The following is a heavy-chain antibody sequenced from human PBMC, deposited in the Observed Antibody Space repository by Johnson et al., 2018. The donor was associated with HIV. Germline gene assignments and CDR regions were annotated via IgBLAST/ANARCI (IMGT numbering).Heavy chain of an antibody. J-gene: IGHJ3*02. V-gene: IGHV3-15*01. CDR3: TALWAAAGDAFDI. CDR1: GFTFSSYA. D-gene: IGHD6-13*01. Sequence: VQLVESGGGVVQPGKSLTLSCAASGFTFSSYAMHWVRQAPGKGLEWVGRIKSKTDGGTTDYAKPVKGRFTISRDDLKNTLYLQMNSLKSEDTAVYYCTALWAAAGDAFDIWGQGTMVTVSS. CDR2: IKSKTDGGTT.